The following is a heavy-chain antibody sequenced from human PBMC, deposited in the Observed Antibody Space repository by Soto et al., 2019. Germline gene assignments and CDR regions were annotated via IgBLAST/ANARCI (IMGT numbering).Heavy chain of an antibody. V-gene: IGHV3-21*01. Sequence: EVQLVESGGGLVKPGGSLRLSCAASVFTFSSYDLTWLRQAPGKGLEWVSSISSSSAYIYYADSVRGRFTISRDNPKNSLYLQMNSLRAEDTAVYYCARDLLSTGEFDYWGQGTLVTVSS. D-gene: IGHD3-16*01. CDR3: ARDLLSTGEFDY. J-gene: IGHJ4*02. CDR2: ISSSSAYI. CDR1: VFTFSSYD.